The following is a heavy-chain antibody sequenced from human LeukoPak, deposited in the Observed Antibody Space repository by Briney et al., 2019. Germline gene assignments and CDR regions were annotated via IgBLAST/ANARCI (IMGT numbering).Heavy chain of an antibody. Sequence: GGSLRLSCAASGFTFSSYAMHWVRQAPGKGLEWVAVISYDGSNKYYADSVKGRFTISRDNAKNSLYLQMNSLRAEDTAVYYCARDSGGYVRWFDPWGQGTLVTVSS. D-gene: IGHD2-15*01. CDR1: GFTFSSYA. CDR2: ISYDGSNK. J-gene: IGHJ5*02. V-gene: IGHV3-30-3*01. CDR3: ARDSGGYVRWFDP.